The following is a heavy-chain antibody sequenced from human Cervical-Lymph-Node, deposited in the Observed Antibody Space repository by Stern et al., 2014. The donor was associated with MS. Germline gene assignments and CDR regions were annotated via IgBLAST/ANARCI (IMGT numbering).Heavy chain of an antibody. CDR3: VKRGITEVRGVRLGDY. J-gene: IGHJ4*01. V-gene: IGHV3-30*18. CDR2: ISYDGSDT. CDR1: GFTFSSYG. Sequence: VQLVQSGGGVVQPGRSLRLTCTVSGFTFSSYGMHWVRPAPGKGLEWGXVISYDGSDTYYAESVKGRFTISRDNTKNTLYLEMRRLRRDDTAVYYCVKRGITEVRGVRLGDYWGPGTLVIVSS. D-gene: IGHD3-10*01.